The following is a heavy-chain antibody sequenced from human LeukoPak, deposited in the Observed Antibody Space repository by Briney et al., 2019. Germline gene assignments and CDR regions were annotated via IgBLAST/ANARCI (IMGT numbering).Heavy chain of an antibody. CDR1: GGSISVSGYC. V-gene: IGHV4-39*01. J-gene: IGHJ5*02. Sequence: PSETLSLTCTVSGGSISVSGYCWGWTRQPPGKGLEWIGVICYSGNTHYYPSLKSRVTISVDTSKNQFSLKQTSVTAADTAVYYCVRHKSLTDWFDPWGQGALVTVSS. CDR2: ICYSGNT. CDR3: VRHKSLTDWFDP.